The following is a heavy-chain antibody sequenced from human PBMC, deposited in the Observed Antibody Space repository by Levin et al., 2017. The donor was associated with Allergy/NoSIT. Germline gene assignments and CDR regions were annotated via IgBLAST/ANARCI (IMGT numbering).Heavy chain of an antibody. D-gene: IGHD3-9*01. CDR1: GGSTRLGGYY. CDR3: VRAQTGYVSPFDF. V-gene: IGHV4-31*03. Sequence: SQTLSLTCSVSGGSTRLGGYYWGWIRQHPVKGLEWLGYIYYSGETFYNPSVECRLVISHDTSENQFSLKLTSLTAADTAVYYCVRAQTGYVSPFDFWGPGTLVTVSS. CDR2: IYYSGET. J-gene: IGHJ4*02.